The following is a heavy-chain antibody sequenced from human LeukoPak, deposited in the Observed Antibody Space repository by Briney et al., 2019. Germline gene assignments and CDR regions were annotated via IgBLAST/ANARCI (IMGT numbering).Heavy chain of an antibody. Sequence: PGGSLRLSCAASGFTFSSHAMSWVRQAPGKGLEWVSTISGSGGSTYYADSVKGQFTISRDNSKNTPYLQMNSLRAEDTAVYYCAKLSSYGANSVDFDYWGQGTLVTVSS. J-gene: IGHJ4*02. V-gene: IGHV3-23*01. CDR2: ISGSGGST. D-gene: IGHD4-23*01. CDR3: AKLSSYGANSVDFDY. CDR1: GFTFSSHA.